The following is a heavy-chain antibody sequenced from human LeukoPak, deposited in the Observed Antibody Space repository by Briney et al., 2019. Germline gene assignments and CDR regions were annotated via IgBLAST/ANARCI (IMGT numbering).Heavy chain of an antibody. Sequence: SETLSLTCAVYGGSFSGYYWSWIRQPPGKGLEWIGEINHSGSTNYNPSLKSRVTISVDTSKNQFSLKLSSVTAADTAVYYCARVSEPIAFDIWGQGTMVTVSS. CDR2: INHSGST. CDR1: GGSFSGYY. CDR3: ARVSEPIAFDI. J-gene: IGHJ3*02. V-gene: IGHV4-34*01.